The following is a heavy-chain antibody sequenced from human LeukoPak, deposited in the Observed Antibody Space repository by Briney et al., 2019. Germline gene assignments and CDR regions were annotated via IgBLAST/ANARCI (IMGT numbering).Heavy chain of an antibody. CDR1: GFTLSSYA. Sequence: GGSLRLSCAASGFTLSSYAMSWVRQAPGKGLGWVSAISGSGGGTYYADSVKGRFTISRDNSKNTLYLQMNSLRAEDTAVYYCAKDETSYGQAIDYWGQGTLVTVSS. J-gene: IGHJ4*02. CDR3: AKDETSYGQAIDY. V-gene: IGHV3-23*01. CDR2: ISGSGGGT. D-gene: IGHD5-18*01.